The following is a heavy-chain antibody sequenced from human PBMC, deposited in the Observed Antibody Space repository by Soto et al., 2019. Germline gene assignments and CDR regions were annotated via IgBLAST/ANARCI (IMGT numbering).Heavy chain of an antibody. J-gene: IGHJ4*02. CDR3: ARERGGYGLFDS. CDR2: IYPSGMP. V-gene: IGHV4-30-2*01. CDR1: NGSVSSGTYS. D-gene: IGHD5-18*01. Sequence: SETLSLTCTVSNGSVSSGTYSWSWIRQPPGKGLEWIGYIYPSGMPFYNPSLRSRVTISIDRSNDQFSLNLKSVTAADTAVYYCARERGGYGLFDSWGQGTLVTVSS.